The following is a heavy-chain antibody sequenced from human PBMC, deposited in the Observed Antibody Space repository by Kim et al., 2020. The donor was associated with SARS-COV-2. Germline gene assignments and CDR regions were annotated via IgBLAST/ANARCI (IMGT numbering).Heavy chain of an antibody. CDR1: GGSFGGYY. D-gene: IGHD3-10*01. J-gene: IGHJ6*02. V-gene: IGHV4-34*01. CDR3: ARGLYYYGSGSYYRGGYFGLDV. Sequence: SETLSLTCVVYGGSFGGYYWSWIRQPPGKGLEWIGESNHNGATNYNPSLESRITISVDTSEKQFFLKLSSVTAADTAVYYCARGLYYYGSGSYYRGGYFGLDVWGQGTTVTVSS. CDR2: SNHNGAT.